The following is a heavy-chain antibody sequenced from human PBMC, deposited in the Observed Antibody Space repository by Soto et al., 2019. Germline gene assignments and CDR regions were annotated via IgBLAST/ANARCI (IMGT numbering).Heavy chain of an antibody. CDR1: GFNFGSYS. V-gene: IGHV3-23*01. CDR3: VKGKESGYRGAFYX. Sequence: WGSLRLSFAATGFNFGSYSMGWVRQAPGKGLEWVGGVSCSGSSPYYEYSVKVRLTISKDKSKNTLYLDLNNLRSEETAVYFCVKGKESGYRGAFYXWGQGTMVTVSX. CDR2: VSCSGSSP. D-gene: IGHD6-25*01. J-gene: IGHJ4*02.